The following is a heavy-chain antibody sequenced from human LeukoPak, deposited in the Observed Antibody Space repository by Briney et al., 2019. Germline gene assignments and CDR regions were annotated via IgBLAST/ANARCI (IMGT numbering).Heavy chain of an antibody. CDR2: ISSSSSYI. Sequence: GGSLRLSCAASGFTFSSYSMNRVRQAPGKGLEWVSSISSSSSYIYYADSVKGRFTISRDNAKNSLYLQMSSLRAEDTAVYYCARGAGATPGNDAFDIWGQGTMVTVSS. J-gene: IGHJ3*02. CDR1: GFTFSSYS. CDR3: ARGAGATPGNDAFDI. D-gene: IGHD1-26*01. V-gene: IGHV3-21*01.